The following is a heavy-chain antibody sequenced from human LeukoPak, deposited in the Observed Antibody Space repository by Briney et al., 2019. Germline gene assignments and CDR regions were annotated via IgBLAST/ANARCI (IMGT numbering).Heavy chain of an antibody. CDR2: INPNSGGT. Sequence: GASVKGSCKASGYTFTRYYMHLGGPAPGQGVEWMGWINPNSGGTNSAQKFQGRVTMTRDTSISTAYMELNRLTSDDTAVYYCARDGTGYSSGWYYWFFDLWGRGTLVTVSS. CDR3: ARDGTGYSSGWYYWFFDL. J-gene: IGHJ2*01. CDR1: GYTFTRYY. V-gene: IGHV1-2*02. D-gene: IGHD6-19*01.